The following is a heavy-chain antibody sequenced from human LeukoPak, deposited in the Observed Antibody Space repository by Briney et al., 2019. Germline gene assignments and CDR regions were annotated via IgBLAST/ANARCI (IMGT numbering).Heavy chain of an antibody. CDR1: GYIFSGYY. V-gene: IGHV1-2*02. J-gene: IGHJ5*02. D-gene: IGHD2-15*01. CDR3: ARGPPEYCSGGSCYSGRNWFDP. CDR2: INPNSGGA. Sequence: GASVKVSCKASGYIFSGYYMHWVRQAPGQGLEWMGWINPNSGGADYAQKLQGRVTMTRDTSISTAYMALSRLKSDDTAVYYCARGPPEYCSGGSCYSGRNWFDPWGQGTLVTVSS.